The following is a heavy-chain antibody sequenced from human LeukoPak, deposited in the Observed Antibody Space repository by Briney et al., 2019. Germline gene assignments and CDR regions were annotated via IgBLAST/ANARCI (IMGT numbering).Heavy chain of an antibody. CDR1: GFTFNNYI. CDR2: ISGTGGST. D-gene: IGHD1-26*01. V-gene: IGHV3-23*01. Sequence: GGSLRLSCAVSGFTFNNYIMNWVRQAPGKGLEWVSLISGTGGSTYYADSVKGRFTISRDNSKNTLYLQMNSLRAEDTAVYYCAKDYEPLVGVHRWGDWFDPWGQGTLVTVSS. J-gene: IGHJ5*02. CDR3: AKDYEPLVGVHRWGDWFDP.